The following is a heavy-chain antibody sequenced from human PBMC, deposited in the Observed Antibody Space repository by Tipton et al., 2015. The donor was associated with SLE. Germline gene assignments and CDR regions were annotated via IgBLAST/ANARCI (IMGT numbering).Heavy chain of an antibody. CDR1: GGSISSSPYY. J-gene: IGHJ6*02. D-gene: IGHD4-17*01. CDR2: ITRRGKT. Sequence: TLSLTCTVSGGSISSSPYYWSWFRRPPGRGLEWFGEITRRGKTNYNPSLKSRVTISVDTSKNQFSLRLSSVSTADTAVYYCARHVDPTDYYYYAVDVWGQGSTVTVSS. CDR3: ARHVDPTDYYYYAVDV. V-gene: IGHV4-39*07.